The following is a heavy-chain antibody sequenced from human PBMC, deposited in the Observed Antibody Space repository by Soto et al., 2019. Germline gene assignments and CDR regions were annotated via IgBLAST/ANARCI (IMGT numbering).Heavy chain of an antibody. J-gene: IGHJ4*02. D-gene: IGHD3-10*01. Sequence: QLQLQESGPGLVKPSETLSLTCTVSGGSSSSSSYYWGWIRQPPGKGLEWIGSIYYSGSTYYNPSLKSRVTISVDTSKNQFSLKLSSVTAADTAVYYCAKGSGSYGHEIHFWGQGTLVTVSS. CDR1: GGSSSSSSYY. V-gene: IGHV4-39*01. CDR2: IYYSGST. CDR3: AKGSGSYGHEIHF.